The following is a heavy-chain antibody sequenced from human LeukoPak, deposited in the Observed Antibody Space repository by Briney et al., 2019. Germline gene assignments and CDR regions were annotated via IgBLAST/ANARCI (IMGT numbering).Heavy chain of an antibody. D-gene: IGHD2-8*02. Sequence: PGGSLRLSCAASGFMFTSYWMSWVRQAPGKGLEWVASINHDGSEKYYVDSVKGRFTISRDNAKNSLYLQMNSLRAEDTAVYHCARVVVFTTNRFDPWGQGTLVTVSS. CDR2: INHDGSEK. V-gene: IGHV3-7*05. CDR1: GFMFTSYW. CDR3: ARVVVFTTNRFDP. J-gene: IGHJ5*02.